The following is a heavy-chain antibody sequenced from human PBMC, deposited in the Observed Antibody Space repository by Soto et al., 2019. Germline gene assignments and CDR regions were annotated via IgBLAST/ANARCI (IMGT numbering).Heavy chain of an antibody. Sequence: SVKVSCKASGGTFSSYAISWVGQAPGQGLEXMGGIIPIFGTANYAQKFQGRVTITADESTSTAYMELSSLRSEDTAVYYCARDQLQKTYYDFWSGYHAPYYYYGMDVWGQGTTVTVSS. CDR3: ARDQLQKTYYDFWSGYHAPYYYYGMDV. CDR2: IIPIFGTA. V-gene: IGHV1-69*13. D-gene: IGHD3-3*01. CDR1: GGTFSSYA. J-gene: IGHJ6*02.